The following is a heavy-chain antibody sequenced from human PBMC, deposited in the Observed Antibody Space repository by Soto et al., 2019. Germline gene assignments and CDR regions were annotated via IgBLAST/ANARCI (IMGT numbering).Heavy chain of an antibody. V-gene: IGHV4-31*03. D-gene: IGHD3-16*01. CDR2: IYYSGST. J-gene: IGHJ5*02. CDR1: GGSISSGGYY. CDR3: ARGDPWDYVWGSPRNWFDP. Sequence: PSETLSLTCTVSGGSISSGGYYWSWIRQHPGKGLEWIGYIYYSGSTYYNPSLKSRVTISVDTSKNQFSLKLSSVTAADTAVYYCARGDPWDYVWGSPRNWFDPWGQGTLVTASS.